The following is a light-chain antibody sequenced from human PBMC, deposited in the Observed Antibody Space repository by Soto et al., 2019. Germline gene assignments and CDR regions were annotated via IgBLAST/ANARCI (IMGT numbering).Light chain of an antibody. CDR2: SAS. CDR1: LSILAY. CDR3: QQTYATAFT. V-gene: IGKV1-39*01. J-gene: IGKJ2*01. Sequence: IQMTQSPSSLSASVGGRVTITCRASLSILAYLNWYQVKLGKPPRLLIFSASNLQSGVPPRFNGSGSGTDFALTIGGVEPDDAATYYCQQTYATAFTFGQGTNL.